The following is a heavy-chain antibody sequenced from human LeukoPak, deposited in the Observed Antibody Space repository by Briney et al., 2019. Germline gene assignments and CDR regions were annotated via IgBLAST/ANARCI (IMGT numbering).Heavy chain of an antibody. V-gene: IGHV3-11*04. CDR1: GFTFSDYY. J-gene: IGHJ5*02. Sequence: PGGSLRLSCAASGFTFSDYYMSWIRQAPGKGLEWVSFISGSSSIIHYADSVKGRFTISRDNAKNSLYLQMNSLRAEDTAVYYCARSKAAGTAAYWFDPWGQGTLVTVSS. CDR2: ISGSSSII. D-gene: IGHD6-13*01. CDR3: ARSKAAGTAAYWFDP.